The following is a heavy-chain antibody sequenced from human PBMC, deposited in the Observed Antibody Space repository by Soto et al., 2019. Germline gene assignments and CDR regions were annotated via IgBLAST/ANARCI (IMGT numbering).Heavy chain of an antibody. V-gene: IGHV4-39*01. Sequence: LSLTCTVSGGSIGSSSYYWGWIRQPPGKGLEWIGSIYYSGSTYYNPSLKSRVTISVDTSKNQFSLKLSSVTAADTAVYYCARLRVGSSTGYYYYYGMDVWGQGTTVTVSS. CDR3: ARLRVGSSTGYYYYYGMDV. D-gene: IGHD2-2*01. CDR2: IYYSGST. CDR1: GGSIGSSSYY. J-gene: IGHJ6*02.